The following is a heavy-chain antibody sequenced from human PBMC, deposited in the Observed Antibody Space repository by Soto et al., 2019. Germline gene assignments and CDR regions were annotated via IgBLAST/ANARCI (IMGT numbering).Heavy chain of an antibody. D-gene: IGHD6-19*01. J-gene: IGHJ4*02. CDR2: ISYDGSNK. V-gene: IGHV3-30*18. CDR3: AKDFEVAYSSGCFDY. CDR1: GFTFSSYG. Sequence: GGSLRLSCAASGFTFSSYGIHWVRQAPGKGLEWVAVISYDGSNKYYADSVKGRFTISRDNSKNTLYLQMNSLRAEDTAVYYCAKDFEVAYSSGCFDYWGQGTLVTVYS.